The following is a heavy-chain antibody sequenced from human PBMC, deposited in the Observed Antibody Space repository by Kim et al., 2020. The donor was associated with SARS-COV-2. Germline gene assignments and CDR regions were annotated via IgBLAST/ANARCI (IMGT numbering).Heavy chain of an antibody. CDR3: AKRTSPKLNTGSGVLDS. J-gene: IGHJ4*02. V-gene: IGHV3-23*01. Sequence: GGSLRLSCTASGFAFSNYAMAWVRQAPGQGLEWVSAISANGGATYYADSVRGRFTTSRSNSDNALYLHLTSLRVADTAVYFCAKRTSPKLNTGSGVLDSWGQGSLVAVSS. CDR2: ISANGGAT. CDR1: GFAFSNYA. D-gene: IGHD5-12*01.